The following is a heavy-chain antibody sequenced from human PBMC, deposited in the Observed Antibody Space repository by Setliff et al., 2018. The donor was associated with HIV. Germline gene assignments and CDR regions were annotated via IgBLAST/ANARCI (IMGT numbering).Heavy chain of an antibody. D-gene: IGHD5-12*01. CDR2: ISWNSGTI. CDR1: GFPFDQYA. J-gene: IGHJ4*02. Sequence: PGGSLRLSCAASGFPFDQYAMHWVRQVPGKGLEWVSGISWNSGTIAYADSVKGRFTISRDNAKNSLYLQMTSLGPDDTAFYYCVKGAATIHYGFEYWGQGAVVTVSS. V-gene: IGHV3-9*01. CDR3: VKGAATIHYGFEY.